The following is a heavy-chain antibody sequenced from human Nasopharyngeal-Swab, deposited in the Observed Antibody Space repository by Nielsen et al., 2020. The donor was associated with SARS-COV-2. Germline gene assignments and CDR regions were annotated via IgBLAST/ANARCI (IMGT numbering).Heavy chain of an antibody. CDR2: ISGSGGST. Sequence: WIRQPRGKGLEWVSAISGSGGSTYYADSVKGRFTISRDNSKNTLYLQMNSLRAEDTAVSYCAKEPFYAFWSGYYWDYWGQGTLVTVSS. V-gene: IGHV3-23*01. CDR3: AKEPFYAFWSGYYWDY. D-gene: IGHD3-3*01. J-gene: IGHJ4*02.